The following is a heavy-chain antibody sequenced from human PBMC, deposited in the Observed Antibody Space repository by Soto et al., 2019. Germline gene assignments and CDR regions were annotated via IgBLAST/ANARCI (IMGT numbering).Heavy chain of an antibody. D-gene: IGHD3-9*01. Sequence: PGGSLRLSCAASGFTFDDYAMHWVRQAPGKGLEWVSGISWNSGSIGYADSVKGRFTISRDNAKNSLYLQMSSLRAEDTALYYCAKDISHSIINHIWFDPWGQGTLVTVSS. CDR1: GFTFDDYA. CDR2: ISWNSGSI. CDR3: AKDISHSIINHIWFDP. J-gene: IGHJ5*02. V-gene: IGHV3-9*01.